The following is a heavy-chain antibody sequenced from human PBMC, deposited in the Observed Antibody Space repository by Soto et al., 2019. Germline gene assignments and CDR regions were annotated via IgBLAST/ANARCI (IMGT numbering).Heavy chain of an antibody. CDR2: IYHSGST. Sequence: QVQLQESGPGLVKPSGTLSLTCAVSGGSISSSNWWSWVRQPPGKGLEWIGEIYHSGSTNYNPSLKSRVPISXXKXKXXVALKLSSVTAADTAVYYCARDRWLTGDEGYGMDVWGQGTTVTVSS. CDR1: GGSISSSNW. V-gene: IGHV4-4*02. CDR3: ARDRWLTGDEGYGMDV. D-gene: IGHD7-27*01. J-gene: IGHJ6*02.